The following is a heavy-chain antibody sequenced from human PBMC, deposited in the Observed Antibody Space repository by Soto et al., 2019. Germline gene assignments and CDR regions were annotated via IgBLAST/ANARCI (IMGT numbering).Heavy chain of an antibody. D-gene: IGHD3-22*01. V-gene: IGHV2-26*01. CDR2: IFSNDEK. CDR1: GFSLSNARMG. CDR3: ARYYYDSSGFHLNYYYGMDV. Sequence: QVTFKETGPVLVKPTETLTLTCTVSGFSLSNARMGVSWIRQPPGKALEWLAHIFSNDEKSYSTSLKSRLTISKDTSKSQVVLTMTNMYPVDTATYYCARYYYDSSGFHLNYYYGMDVWGQGTTVTVSS. J-gene: IGHJ6*02.